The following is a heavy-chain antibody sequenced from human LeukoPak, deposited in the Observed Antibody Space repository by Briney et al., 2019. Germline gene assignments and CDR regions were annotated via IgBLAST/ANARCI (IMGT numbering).Heavy chain of an antibody. CDR2: ISSSGSTI. CDR1: GFTFSSYE. Sequence: GGSLRLSCAASGFTFSSYEMNWVRQAPGKGLEWVSYISSSGSTIYYADSVKGRFTISRDNAKNSLYLQMNSLRAEDTAVYYCARDAHLDIVVVPAARLGAFDIWGQGTMVTVSS. CDR3: ARDAHLDIVVVPAARLGAFDI. V-gene: IGHV3-48*03. D-gene: IGHD2-2*03. J-gene: IGHJ3*02.